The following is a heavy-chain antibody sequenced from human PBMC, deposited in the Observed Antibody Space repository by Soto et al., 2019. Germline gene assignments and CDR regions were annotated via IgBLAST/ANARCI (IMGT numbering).Heavy chain of an antibody. CDR1: GGSISSGDYY. J-gene: IGHJ4*02. Sequence: SETLSLTCTVSGGSISSGDYYWSWIRQPPGKGLEWIGYIYYSGSTYYNPSLKSRVTISVDTSKNQFSLKLSSVTAADTAVYYRDRARGLVEMATILFDYWGQGTLVTVSS. V-gene: IGHV4-30-4*01. CDR3: DRARGLVEMATILFDY. D-gene: IGHD5-12*01. CDR2: IYYSGST.